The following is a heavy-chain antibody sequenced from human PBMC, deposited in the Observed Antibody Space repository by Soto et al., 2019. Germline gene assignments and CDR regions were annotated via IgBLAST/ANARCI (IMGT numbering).Heavy chain of an antibody. CDR3: ARVHVMVVAGSTFEY. CDR2: IYHGGTT. CDR1: GNSISSGSY. Sequence: SETLSLTSTVSGNSISSGSYWAWIRQPRGKGPAWIASIYHGGTTFYNPSLKSRITIALDTSNNQFALKLPSESAADTAVYYCARVHVMVVAGSTFEYCGHGTLGT. V-gene: IGHV4-38-2*02. D-gene: IGHD2-2*01. J-gene: IGHJ4*01.